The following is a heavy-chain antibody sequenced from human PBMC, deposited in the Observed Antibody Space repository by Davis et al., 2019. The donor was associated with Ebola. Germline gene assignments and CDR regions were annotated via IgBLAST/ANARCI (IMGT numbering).Heavy chain of an antibody. D-gene: IGHD5-12*01. CDR2: ISYDGSNK. CDR3: ARDGSYSGYDYSFDY. V-gene: IGHV3-30-3*01. J-gene: IGHJ4*02. CDR1: GFTFSSYA. Sequence: GESLKISCAASGFTFSSYAMHWVRQAPGKGLKWVAVISYDGSNKYYADSVKGRFTISRDNSKNTLYLQMNSLRAEDTAVYYCARDGSYSGYDYSFDYWGQGTLVTVSS.